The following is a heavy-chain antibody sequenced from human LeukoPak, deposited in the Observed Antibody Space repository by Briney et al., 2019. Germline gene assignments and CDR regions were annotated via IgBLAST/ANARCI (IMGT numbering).Heavy chain of an antibody. CDR1: GYTFTGYY. D-gene: IGHD2-15*01. J-gene: IGHJ6*03. V-gene: IGHV1-2*02. CDR2: INPNSGGT. Sequence: ASVKVSCKASGYTFTGYYMHWVRQAPGQGLEWMGWINPNSGGTNYAQKFQGRVTMTRDTSISTAYMELSRMRSDDTAVYYCARDLRDCSGGSCYSNGYYYYMDVWGKGNTVTV. CDR3: ARDLRDCSGGSCYSNGYYYYMDV.